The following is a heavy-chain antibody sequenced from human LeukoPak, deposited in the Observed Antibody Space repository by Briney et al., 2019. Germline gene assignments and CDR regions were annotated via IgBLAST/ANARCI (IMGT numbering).Heavy chain of an antibody. J-gene: IGHJ5*02. CDR2: IYYCGST. CDR1: GGSISSYY. V-gene: IGHV4-59*01. D-gene: IGHD6-13*01. CDR3: ARSRKQLVRNWFDP. Sequence: SETLSLTCTVSGGSISSYYWSWIRQPPGKGLEWMGYIYYCGSTNYNPSLKSRVTISVDTSKNQFSLKLSSVTAADTAVYYCARSRKQLVRNWFDPWGQGTLVTVSS.